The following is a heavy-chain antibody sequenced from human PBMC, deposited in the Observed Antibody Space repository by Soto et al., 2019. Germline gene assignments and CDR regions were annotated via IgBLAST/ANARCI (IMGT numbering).Heavy chain of an antibody. V-gene: IGHV4-31*03. CDR1: GGSISSGGYY. D-gene: IGHD2-15*01. J-gene: IGHJ3*02. Sequence: LSLTCTVSGGSISSGGYYWSWIRQHPGKGLEWIGYIYYSGSTYYNPSLKSRVTISVDTSKNQFSLKLSSVTAADTAVYYCARHKELLHAFDIWGQGTMVTVSS. CDR2: IYYSGST. CDR3: ARHKELLHAFDI.